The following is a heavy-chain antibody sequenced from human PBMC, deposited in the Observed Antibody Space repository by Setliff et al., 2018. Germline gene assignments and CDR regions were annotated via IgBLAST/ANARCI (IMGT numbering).Heavy chain of an antibody. CDR2: IIPIFATA. CDR1: GGTFSRHA. Sequence: GASVKVSCKASGGTFSRHAISWVRQAPGQGLEWMGGIIPIFATANYAQKFQGRVKITADESTSTAYMELSSLRSGDTAVYYCARGLVAANHDIRYSESTPAPSLGGDGASPSSNYY. D-gene: IGHD2-15*01. CDR3: ARGLVAANHDIRYSESTPAPSLGGDGASPSSNYY. J-gene: IGHJ6*01. V-gene: IGHV1-69*13.